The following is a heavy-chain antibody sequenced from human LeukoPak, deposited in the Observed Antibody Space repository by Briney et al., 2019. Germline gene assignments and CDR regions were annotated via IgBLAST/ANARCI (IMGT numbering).Heavy chain of an antibody. J-gene: IGHJ4*02. CDR2: IWYDGSNK. Sequence: GRSLRLSCAASGFTFSSYGMHWVRQALGKGLEWVAVIWYDGSNKYYADSVKGRFTISRDNSKNTLYLQMNSLRAEDTAVYYCARFRGVAGTSPFDYWGQGTLVTVSS. V-gene: IGHV3-33*01. D-gene: IGHD6-19*01. CDR3: ARFRGVAGTSPFDY. CDR1: GFTFSSYG.